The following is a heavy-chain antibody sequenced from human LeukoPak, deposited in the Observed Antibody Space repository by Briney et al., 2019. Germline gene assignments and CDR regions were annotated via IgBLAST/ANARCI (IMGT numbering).Heavy chain of an antibody. V-gene: IGHV4-34*01. D-gene: IGHD3-10*01. Sequence: SETLSLTCAVYGGSFSGYYWSWIRQPPGKGLEWIGEINHSGSTNYNPSLKSRVTISVDTSKNQFSLRLSSVTPEDTAVYYCAREDYGSGSFDAFDIWGQGTMVTVSS. CDR2: INHSGST. CDR1: GGSFSGYY. J-gene: IGHJ3*02. CDR3: AREDYGSGSFDAFDI.